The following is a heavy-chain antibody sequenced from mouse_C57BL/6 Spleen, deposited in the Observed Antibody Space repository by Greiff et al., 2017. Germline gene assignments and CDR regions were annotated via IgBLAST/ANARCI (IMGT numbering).Heavy chain of an antibody. Sequence: QVQLQQPGAELVMPGASVKLSCKASGYTFTSYWMHWVKQRPGQGLEWIGEIDPSDSYTNYNQKFKGKSTLTVDKSSSTAYMQLSSLTSEDSAVYYCARGSNWDRAMDYWGQGTSVTVSS. D-gene: IGHD4-1*01. CDR1: GYTFTSYW. J-gene: IGHJ4*01. CDR3: ARGSNWDRAMDY. V-gene: IGHV1-69*01. CDR2: IDPSDSYT.